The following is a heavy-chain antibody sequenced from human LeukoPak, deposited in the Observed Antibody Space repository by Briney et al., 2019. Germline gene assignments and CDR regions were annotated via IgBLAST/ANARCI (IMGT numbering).Heavy chain of an antibody. CDR1: GGSISSYY. CDR3: ARGVGYDDTLGSYYGFFDY. CDR2: IYTSGST. Sequence: SETLSLTCTVSGGSISSYYWSWIRQPAGKGLEWIGRIYTSGSTNYNPSLKSRVTLSVDTSKNELSLQLNSVTAADTAVYFCARGVGYDDTLGSYYGFFDYWGQGTLVAVSS. V-gene: IGHV4-4*07. D-gene: IGHD3-22*01. J-gene: IGHJ4*02.